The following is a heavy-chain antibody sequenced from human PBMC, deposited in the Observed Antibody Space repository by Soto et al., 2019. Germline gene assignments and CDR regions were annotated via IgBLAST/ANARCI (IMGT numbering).Heavy chain of an antibody. V-gene: IGHV3-23*01. CDR1: GFSFSSYS. CDR3: AKWDGYGDH. J-gene: IGHJ5*02. Sequence: LRLSCAASGFSFSSYSFTWVRQAPGKGLEWVAGISIGGDKTWHADSVKGRFTISRDNSKNTVYLQMKSLRVDDTAVYYCAKWDGYGDHWGQGTLVTVSS. D-gene: IGHD5-18*01. CDR2: ISIGGDKT.